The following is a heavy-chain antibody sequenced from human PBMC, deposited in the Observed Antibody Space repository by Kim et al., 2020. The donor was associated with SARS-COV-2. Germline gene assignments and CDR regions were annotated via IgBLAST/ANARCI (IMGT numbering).Heavy chain of an antibody. J-gene: IGHJ6*03. Sequence: SETLSLTCAVYGGSFSGYYWSWIRQPPGKGLEWIGEINHSGSTNYNPSLKSRVTISVDTSKNQFSLKLSSVTAADTAVYYCARGYRRGLVVYAPYYYMDVWGKGTTVTVSS. D-gene: IGHD2-8*02. CDR1: GGSFSGYY. CDR3: ARGYRRGLVVYAPYYYMDV. V-gene: IGHV4-34*01. CDR2: INHSGST.